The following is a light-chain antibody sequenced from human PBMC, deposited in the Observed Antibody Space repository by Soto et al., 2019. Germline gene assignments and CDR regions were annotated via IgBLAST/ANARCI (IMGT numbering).Light chain of an antibody. V-gene: IGKV3-20*01. CDR1: QSVSSSY. Sequence: EIVLTQSPGTLSLSPGDRATLSCRASQSVSSSYLAWYQQKPGQAPRLLIYGASSRATGIPDRFSGSGSGTDFTLTLSRLETEDFAVYYCQQYGSSSFTFGPGTKVDIK. J-gene: IGKJ3*01. CDR2: GAS. CDR3: QQYGSSSFT.